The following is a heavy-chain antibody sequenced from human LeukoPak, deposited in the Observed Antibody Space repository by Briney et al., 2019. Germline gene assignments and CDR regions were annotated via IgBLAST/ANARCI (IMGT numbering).Heavy chain of an antibody. Sequence: SETLSLTCAVYGGSYSGYYWSWIRQPPAKGLAWIGELNDSRSTNYNPSLKSRVTISVDTSKNQFSLKLSSVTAADTAVYYCARGLRIAARRPYYYYYYGMDVWGQGTTVTVSS. D-gene: IGHD6-6*01. V-gene: IGHV4-34*01. CDR3: ARGLRIAARRPYYYYYYGMDV. J-gene: IGHJ6*02. CDR1: GGSYSGYY. CDR2: LNDSRST.